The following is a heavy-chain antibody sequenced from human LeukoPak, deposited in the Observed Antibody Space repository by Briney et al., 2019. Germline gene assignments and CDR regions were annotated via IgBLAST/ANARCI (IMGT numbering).Heavy chain of an antibody. V-gene: IGHV4-59*04. CDR2: IYHSGST. CDR3: YYYMDV. CDR1: GGSISSYY. Sequence: PSETLSLTCTVSGGSISSYYWSWIRQPPGKGLEWIGYIYHSGSTYYNPSLKSRVTISVDTSKNQFSLKLSSVTAADTAVYYFYYYMDVWGKGTTVIVSS. J-gene: IGHJ6*03.